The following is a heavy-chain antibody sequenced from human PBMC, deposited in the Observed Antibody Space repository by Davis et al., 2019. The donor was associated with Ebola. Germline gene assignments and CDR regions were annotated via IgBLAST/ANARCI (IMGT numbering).Heavy chain of an antibody. CDR3: ARVNYDFWSGYANWFDP. Sequence: MPSETLSLTCAVYGGSFTDYFWSWVRQSPGKGLEWIGEIYHSGSTNYNPSLKSRVTISVDKSKNQFSLKLSSVTAADTAVYYCARVNYDFWSGYANWFDPWGQGTLVTASS. CDR1: GGSFTDYF. V-gene: IGHV4-34*01. D-gene: IGHD3-3*01. J-gene: IGHJ5*02. CDR2: IYHSGST.